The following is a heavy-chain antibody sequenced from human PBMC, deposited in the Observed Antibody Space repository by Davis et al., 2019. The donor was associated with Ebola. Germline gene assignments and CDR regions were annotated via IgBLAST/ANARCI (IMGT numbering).Heavy chain of an antibody. CDR1: GYTFTSYA. CDR3: ARAAKLGGMDV. V-gene: IGHV1-3*01. CDR2: INAGNGYT. Sequence: AASVKVSCKASGYTFTSYALHWVRQAPGQRFEWMGWINAGNGYTKYSQNFQDRVTITRDTSASTAYMELSSLRSEDTAVYYCARAAKLGGMDVWGQGSTVTVSS. J-gene: IGHJ6*02. D-gene: IGHD7-27*01.